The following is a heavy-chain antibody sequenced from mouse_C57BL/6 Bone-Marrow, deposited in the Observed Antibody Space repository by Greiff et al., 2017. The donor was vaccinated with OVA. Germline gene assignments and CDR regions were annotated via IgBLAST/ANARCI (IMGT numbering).Heavy chain of an antibody. CDR1: GYTFTSYW. CDR2: IYPSDSYT. V-gene: IGHV1-59*01. J-gene: IGHJ2*01. Sequence: QVQLQQPGAELVRPGTSVKLSCKASGYTFTSYWMHWVKQRPGQGLEWIGVIYPSDSYTNYNQKFKGKATLTVDTSSSTAYMQLSSLTSEDSAVYYCAIPYYFDYWGQGTTLTVSS. CDR3: AIPYYFDY.